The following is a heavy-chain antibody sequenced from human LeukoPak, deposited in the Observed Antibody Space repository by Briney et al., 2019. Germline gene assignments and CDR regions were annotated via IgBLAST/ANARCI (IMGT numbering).Heavy chain of an antibody. CDR2: ITSMSNTI. J-gene: IGHJ3*01. V-gene: IGHV3-48*04. CDR3: VAGDWGARDSFDL. Sequence: GGSLRLSCAASGFTFTTYIMNWVRQAPGKGLEWVSYITSMSNTIYYADSVKGRFTVSRDNAKNSLYLQMNSLSAEDTAVYYCVAGDWGARDSFDLWGRGTMVTVSS. CDR1: GFTFTTYI. D-gene: IGHD2-21*02.